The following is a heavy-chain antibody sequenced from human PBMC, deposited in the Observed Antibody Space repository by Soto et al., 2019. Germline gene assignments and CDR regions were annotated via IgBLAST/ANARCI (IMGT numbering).Heavy chain of an antibody. CDR3: ARDRGPSSGYYPYWFDP. D-gene: IGHD3-22*01. CDR2: IIPIFDTA. V-gene: IGHV1-69*12. CDR1: GGTFSSYA. Sequence: QVQLVQSGAEVKKPGSSVKVSCKASGGTFSSYAITWVRQAPGQGLEWMGEIIPIFDTANYAQKFQGRVTMDADESTSTAYVELSSLRSEDTAVYYCARDRGPSSGYYPYWFDPWGQGTLVTVSS. J-gene: IGHJ5*02.